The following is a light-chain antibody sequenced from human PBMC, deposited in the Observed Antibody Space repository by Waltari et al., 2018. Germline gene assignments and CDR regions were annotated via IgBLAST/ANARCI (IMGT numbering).Light chain of an antibody. CDR3: QQRSNWPRFS. J-gene: IGKJ2*01. V-gene: IGKV3-11*01. CDR2: DVS. CDR1: QSIAAY. Sequence: EIVLTHAPATLPLSPGERATLPCRTSQSIAAYLAWYQQKPGQSPRLLIYDVSNRITGIPIRFSGSGSGADFTITITSLEAEDFAVYYCQQRSNWPRFSFGQGTKLEIK.